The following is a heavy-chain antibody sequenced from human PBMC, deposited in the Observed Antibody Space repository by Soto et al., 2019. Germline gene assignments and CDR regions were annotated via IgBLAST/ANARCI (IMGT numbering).Heavy chain of an antibody. J-gene: IGHJ6*03. V-gene: IGHV1-8*01. CDR1: GYTFTSYD. CDR3: ARGAWSGYPDYYYYYMDV. CDR2: MNPNSGNT. Sequence: ASVKVSCKASGYTFTSYDINWVRQATGQGLEWMGWMNPNSGNTGYAQKFQGRVTMTRNTSISTAYMELSSLRSEETAVYYCARGAWSGYPDYYYYYMDVWGKGTTVTVSS. D-gene: IGHD3-3*01.